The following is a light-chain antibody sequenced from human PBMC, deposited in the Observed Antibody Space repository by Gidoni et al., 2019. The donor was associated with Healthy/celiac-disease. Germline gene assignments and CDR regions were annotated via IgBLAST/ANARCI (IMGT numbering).Light chain of an antibody. J-gene: IGLJ2*01. CDR1: QLGDKY. Sequence: SYALTQPPSVSVSPGQTASITCSGDQLGDKYACWYQQKPGQSPVLVIYQDSKRPSGIPERFSGSNSGNTATLTISGTQAMDEADYYCQAWDSSTAKGFGGGTKLTVL. CDR2: QDS. V-gene: IGLV3-1*01. CDR3: QAWDSSTAKG.